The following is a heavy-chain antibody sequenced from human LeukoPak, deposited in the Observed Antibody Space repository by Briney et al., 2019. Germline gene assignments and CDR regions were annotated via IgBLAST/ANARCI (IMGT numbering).Heavy chain of an antibody. CDR2: FYYSGST. Sequence: SETLSLTCTVSGGSISSSSFYWGWIRQPPGKGLEWIGSFYYSGSTYYNPSLKSRVTISVDTSKNQFSLKLSSVTAADTAVYYCAISLDYSKGLSLNYFDYWGQGTLVTVSS. CDR3: AISLDYSKGLSLNYFDY. D-gene: IGHD4-11*01. V-gene: IGHV4-39*01. CDR1: GGSISSSSFY. J-gene: IGHJ4*02.